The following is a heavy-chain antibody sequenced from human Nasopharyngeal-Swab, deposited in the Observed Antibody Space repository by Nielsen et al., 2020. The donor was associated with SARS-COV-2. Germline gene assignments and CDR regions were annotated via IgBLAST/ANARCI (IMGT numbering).Heavy chain of an antibody. CDR2: NRDHSGNT. Sequence: ASVKVSCKASGYTFINYGISWVRQAPGQGLEWMGWNRDHSGNTDYAQKYLGRVTMTTDTSTSTAYMELRSLISDDTAVYYCARDLRSTLYYFDLWGQGTPVTVSS. CDR3: ARDLRSTLYYFDL. D-gene: IGHD2-2*02. V-gene: IGHV1-18*01. CDR1: GYTFINYG. J-gene: IGHJ4*02.